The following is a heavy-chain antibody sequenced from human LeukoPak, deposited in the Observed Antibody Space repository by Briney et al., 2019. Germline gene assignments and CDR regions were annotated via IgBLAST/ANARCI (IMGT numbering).Heavy chain of an antibody. V-gene: IGHV5-51*01. Sequence: GESLKISCKGSGYSFATYWIGWVRQMPGKGLEWMGIIYPGDSHTRYSPSFQGQVTISADKSISTAYLQWGSLKASDTAMYYCAISIANWFDPWGQGTLVTVSS. J-gene: IGHJ5*02. CDR2: IYPGDSHT. CDR1: GYSFATYW. CDR3: AISIANWFDP.